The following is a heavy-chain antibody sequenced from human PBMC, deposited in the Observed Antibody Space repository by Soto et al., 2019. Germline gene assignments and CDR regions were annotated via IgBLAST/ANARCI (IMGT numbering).Heavy chain of an antibody. V-gene: IGHV3-30-3*01. CDR2: ISYDGSNK. CDR1: GFTFSSYA. CDR3: ARENGDYVFDY. Sequence: QVQLVESGGGGFQPGRSLRLSCAASGFTFSSYAMHWVRQSPGKGLEWVAVISYDGSNKYYAASVKGRFTISRDNSKNTLYLQMNSLRAEDTAVYYCARENGDYVFDYWGQGTLVTVSS. D-gene: IGHD4-17*01. J-gene: IGHJ4*02.